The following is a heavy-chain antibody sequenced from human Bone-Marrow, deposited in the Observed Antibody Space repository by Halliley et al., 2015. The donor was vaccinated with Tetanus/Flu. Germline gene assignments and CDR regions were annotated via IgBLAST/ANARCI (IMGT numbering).Heavy chain of an antibody. CDR3: ARAFGVAMGLGMDV. D-gene: IGHD3-3*01. V-gene: IGHV3-48*03. CDR2: ISSSGSTI. Sequence: WISYISSSGSTIYNADSVKGPFTSSRDNAKNSLFLQMNSLRVDDTAVYYCARAFGVAMGLGMDVWGQGTTVTVSS. J-gene: IGHJ6*02.